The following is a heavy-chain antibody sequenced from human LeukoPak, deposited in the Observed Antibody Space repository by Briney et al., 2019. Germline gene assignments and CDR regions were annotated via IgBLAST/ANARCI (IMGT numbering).Heavy chain of an antibody. CDR3: ATAIAVAGDFDY. D-gene: IGHD6-19*01. CDR1: GFTFSTYW. CDR2: INSDGSST. Sequence: GSLRLSCAASGFTFSTYWMHWVRQPPGKGLVWVSRINSDGSSTSYADSVKGRFTISRDNAKNTLYLQMNSLRAEDTAVYYCATAIAVAGDFDYWGQGTPVTVSS. V-gene: IGHV3-74*01. J-gene: IGHJ4*02.